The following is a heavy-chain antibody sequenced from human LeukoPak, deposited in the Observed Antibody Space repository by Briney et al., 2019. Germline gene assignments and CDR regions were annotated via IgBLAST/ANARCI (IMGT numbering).Heavy chain of an antibody. D-gene: IGHD6-13*01. CDR2: IIPIFGTA. CDR1: GGTFSRYA. V-gene: IGHV1-69*06. J-gene: IGHJ4*02. CDR3: ARAGIAAGRYYFDY. Sequence: ASVKVSCKASGGTFSRYAISWVRQAPGQGLEWMGGIIPIFGTANYAQKFQGRVTITADKSTSTAYMELSSLRSEDTAVYYCARAGIAAGRYYFDYWGQGTLVTVSS.